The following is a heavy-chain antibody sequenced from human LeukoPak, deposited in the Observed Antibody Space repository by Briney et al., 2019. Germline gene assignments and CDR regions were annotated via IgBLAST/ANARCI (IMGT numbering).Heavy chain of an antibody. Sequence: GASVKVSCKASGYTFTSYFMHWVRQAPGQGLEWMGLINPRGGSTRYAQKFQGRVTMTRDMSTSTVYMELSSLRSEDTAVYYCARDRSSTYCGGDCYLGVFDYWGQGTLVTVSS. CDR1: GYTFTSYF. CDR2: INPRGGST. J-gene: IGHJ4*02. CDR3: ARDRSSTYCGGDCYLGVFDY. D-gene: IGHD2-21*02. V-gene: IGHV1-46*01.